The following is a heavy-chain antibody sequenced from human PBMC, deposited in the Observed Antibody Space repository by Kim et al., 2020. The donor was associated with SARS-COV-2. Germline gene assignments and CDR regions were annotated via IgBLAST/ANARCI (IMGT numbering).Heavy chain of an antibody. V-gene: IGHV5-10-1*01. CDR3: ARLVVVTATLDY. J-gene: IGHJ4*02. Sequence: YSPSFQGHATISADKSISTAYLQWSSLKASDTAMYYCARLVVVTATLDYWGQGTLVTVSS. D-gene: IGHD2-21*02.